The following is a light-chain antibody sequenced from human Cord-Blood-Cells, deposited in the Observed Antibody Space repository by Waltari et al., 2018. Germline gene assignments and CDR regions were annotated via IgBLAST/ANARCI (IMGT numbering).Light chain of an antibody. V-gene: IGKV3-11*01. CDR1: QSVSSY. Sequence: EIVLTQSPANLSLYPGARATLSCRTSQSVSSYLAWYQQKPGQAPRLLIYDASNSATGIPARFSGSVSGTGFTLTISSLEPEAFAVYYCQQRSNWPALTFGGGTKVEIK. CDR2: DAS. CDR3: QQRSNWPALT. J-gene: IGKJ4*01.